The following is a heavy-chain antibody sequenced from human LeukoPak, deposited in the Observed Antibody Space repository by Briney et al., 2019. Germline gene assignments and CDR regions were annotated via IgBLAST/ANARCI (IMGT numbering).Heavy chain of an antibody. CDR1: GFTFGSYA. V-gene: IGHV3-23*01. CDR3: ARARIPFAVVIPWDY. CDR2: ISGSGGST. Sequence: GGSLRLSCAASGFTFGSYAMSWVRQAPGKGLEWVSAISGSGGSTYYADSVKGRFTISRDNSKNTLYLQMNSLRAEDTAVYYCARARIPFAVVIPWDYWGQGTLVTVSS. J-gene: IGHJ4*02. D-gene: IGHD3-3*01.